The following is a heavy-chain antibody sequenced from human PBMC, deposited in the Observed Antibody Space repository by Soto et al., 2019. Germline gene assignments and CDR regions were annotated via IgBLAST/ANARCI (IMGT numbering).Heavy chain of an antibody. Sequence: WGSLRLSWAASRFTFSTYAMSFVRKAPGKGLEWVSAISTSVGSTYYTDSVKGRFTISRDNSKNTLYLQMNSLRAEDTAVYYCAKDSPYYYDSSGYLEYWVQGTLVTVSS. D-gene: IGHD3-22*01. CDR3: AKDSPYYYDSSGYLEY. J-gene: IGHJ4*02. CDR2: ISTSVGST. CDR1: RFTFSTYA. V-gene: IGHV3-23*01.